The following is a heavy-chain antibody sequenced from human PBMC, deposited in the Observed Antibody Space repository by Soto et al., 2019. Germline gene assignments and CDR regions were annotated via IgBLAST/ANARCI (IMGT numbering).Heavy chain of an antibody. CDR1: GYTFSRYD. CDR2: LNSNSCDT. V-gene: IGHV1-8*01. J-gene: IGHJ4*01. D-gene: IGHD6-19*01. CDR3: ATSGGGWYLY. Sequence: ASVKVSCKASGYTFSRYDINWVRQATGQGLEWMGWLNSNSCDTGYAQKFQGRVTLTRNTSINTAYIELSSLTSDDTAVYYCATSGGGWYLYWG.